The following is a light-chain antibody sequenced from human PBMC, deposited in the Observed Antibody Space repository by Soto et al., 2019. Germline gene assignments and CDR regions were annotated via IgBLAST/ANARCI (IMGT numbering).Light chain of an antibody. CDR3: AAWHDSQNGPV. Sequence: QCVLTQSPSGSGTPGQRVTISCSGSSSNIGSNTVNWYQQLPGMPPKLLIYSDNKRPSGVPDRFSGSKSGTSASLVISGLQSEDEADYYCAAWHDSQNGPVFGGGTKLTVL. V-gene: IGLV1-44*01. CDR2: SDN. CDR1: SSNIGSNT. J-gene: IGLJ2*01.